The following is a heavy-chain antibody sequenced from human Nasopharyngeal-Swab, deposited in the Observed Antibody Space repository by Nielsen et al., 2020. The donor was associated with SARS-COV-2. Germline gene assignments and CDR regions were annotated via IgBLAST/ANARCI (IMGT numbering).Heavy chain of an antibody. Sequence: GVLNLSCASSLFTFSSYAMIWVRHAPGKGLEWVSTISGSGSSTYYADSVKGRFTIPRDNPKNTLYLQMNRLRAEDTAVYYCAKGDSAAGSSSDYWGQGTLVTVSS. CDR1: LFTFSSYA. D-gene: IGHD6-13*01. CDR3: AKGDSAAGSSSDY. V-gene: IGHV3-23*01. J-gene: IGHJ4*02. CDR2: ISGSGSST.